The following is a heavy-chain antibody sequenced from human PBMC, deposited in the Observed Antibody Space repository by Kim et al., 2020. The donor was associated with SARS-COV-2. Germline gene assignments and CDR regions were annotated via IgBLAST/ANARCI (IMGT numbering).Heavy chain of an antibody. D-gene: IGHD3-16*01. V-gene: IGHV4-39*01. Sequence: SETLSLTCTVSSGSISSSSYYWAWIRQAPGKGLEWVGSIYSGGSTYYNLSLKSRITISVDTSQNQFFLRLASVTAADTAVYYCARPTGNNYVSFFDYWGQRTLVTLSS. CDR2: IYSGGST. CDR3: ARPTGNNYVSFFDY. CDR1: SGSISSSSYY. J-gene: IGHJ4*02.